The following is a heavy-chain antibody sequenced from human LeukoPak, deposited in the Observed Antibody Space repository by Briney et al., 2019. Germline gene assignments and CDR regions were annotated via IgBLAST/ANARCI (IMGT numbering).Heavy chain of an antibody. D-gene: IGHD6-19*01. CDR1: GFTFSGYA. V-gene: IGHV3-23*01. CDR2: ISGSGGST. J-gene: IGHJ4*02. CDR3: ANGPQGLIPFDY. Sequence: GGSLRLSCAASGFTFSGYAMSWVRQAPGKGLEWVSAISGSGGSTYYADSVKGRFTISRDNSKNTLYLQMNSLRAEDTAVYYCANGPQGLIPFDYWGQGTLVTVSS.